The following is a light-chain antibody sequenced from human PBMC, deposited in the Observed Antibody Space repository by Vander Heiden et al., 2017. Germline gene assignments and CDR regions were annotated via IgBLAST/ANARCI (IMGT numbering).Light chain of an antibody. CDR3: MQALQTPL. Sequence: DIVMTQSPLPLPVTPGEPASISCRSSQSLLHSNGYNYLDWYLQKPGQSPQLLIYLGSNRAAGVPDRFSGSGSGTDFTLKISRVEAEDVGVYYCMQALQTPLFGGGTKVEIK. CDR1: QSLLHSNGYNY. V-gene: IGKV2-28*01. J-gene: IGKJ4*01. CDR2: LGS.